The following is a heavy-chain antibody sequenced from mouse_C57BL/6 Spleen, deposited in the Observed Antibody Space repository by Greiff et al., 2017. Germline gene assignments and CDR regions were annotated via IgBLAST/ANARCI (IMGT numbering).Heavy chain of an antibody. CDR1: GYSITSGYY. CDR3: ARDPFYDYDGHYYAMDY. CDR2: ISYDGSN. J-gene: IGHJ4*01. V-gene: IGHV3-6*01. D-gene: IGHD2-4*01. Sequence: EVKLEESGPGLVKPSQSLSLTCSVTGYSITSGYYWNWIRQFPGNKLEWMGYISYDGSNNSNPSLKIRISITRDTSKNQFFLKLNSVTTEDTATYYCARDPFYDYDGHYYAMDYWGQGTSVTVSS.